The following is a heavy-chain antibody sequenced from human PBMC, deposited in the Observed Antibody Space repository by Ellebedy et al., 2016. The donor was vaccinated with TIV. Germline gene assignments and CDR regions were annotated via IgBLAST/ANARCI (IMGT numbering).Heavy chain of an antibody. D-gene: IGHD3-22*01. CDR3: ARTHFYETSGFYVDAFDI. J-gene: IGHJ3*02. CDR1: GGSISTYF. V-gene: IGHV4-59*01. CDR2: IENSGTT. Sequence: PGGSLSLSCSVSGGSISTYFWSWIRQPPGKGLEWIAYIENSGTTDYNPSLKSRVTISIDRSKNQFSLKLNSVTAADTAVYYCARTHFYETSGFYVDAFDIWGQGTLVTVSS.